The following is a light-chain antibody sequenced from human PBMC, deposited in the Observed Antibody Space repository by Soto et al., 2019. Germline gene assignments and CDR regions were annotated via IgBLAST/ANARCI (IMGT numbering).Light chain of an antibody. J-gene: IGKJ1*01. CDR2: GAS. CDR1: QSVSSN. V-gene: IGKV3-15*01. CDR3: QQYYNWPRT. Sequence: EILMTQSPATRSVVPGERATLSCRASQSVSSNLAWYQHKPGQAPRLLTYGASTRATGIPARFSGSGSGTEFTLTISSLQPEDFAVYYCQQYYNWPRTFGQGTKVDIK.